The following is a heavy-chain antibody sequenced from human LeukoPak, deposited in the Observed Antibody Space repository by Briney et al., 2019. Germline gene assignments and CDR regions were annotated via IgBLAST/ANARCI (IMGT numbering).Heavy chain of an antibody. V-gene: IGHV4-39*01. J-gene: IGHJ4*02. Sequence: SETLSLTCTVSGGSISSSSYYWGWIRQPPGKGLEWIVSIYYSGSTYYNPSLKSRVTISVDTSKNQFSLKLSSVTAADTAVYYCARLKSQQLVPPSFDYWGQGTLVTVSS. CDR2: IYYSGST. CDR1: GGSISSSSYY. CDR3: ARLKSQQLVPPSFDY. D-gene: IGHD6-13*01.